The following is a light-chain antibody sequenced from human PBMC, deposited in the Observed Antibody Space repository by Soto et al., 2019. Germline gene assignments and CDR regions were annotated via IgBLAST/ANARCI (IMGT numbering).Light chain of an antibody. V-gene: IGKV3-20*01. Sequence: IVMTQSPATLSVSPGERATLSCRASQSVSSSYLAWYQQKPGQAPRLLIYGASSRATGIPDRFSGSASGTDFTLTISRLEPEDFAVYYCQQYGSSRWTFGQGTKVDI. CDR3: QQYGSSRWT. CDR2: GAS. J-gene: IGKJ1*01. CDR1: QSVSSSY.